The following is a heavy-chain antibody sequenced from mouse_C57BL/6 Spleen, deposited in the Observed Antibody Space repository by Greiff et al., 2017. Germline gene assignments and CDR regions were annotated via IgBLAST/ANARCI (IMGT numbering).Heavy chain of an antibody. CDR2: IDPSDSYT. J-gene: IGHJ1*03. Sequence: QVQLQQPGAELVKPGASVKLSCKASGYTFTSYWMQWVKQRPGQGLEWIGEIDPSDSYTNYNQKFKGKATLTVDTSSSTAYMQLSSLTSEDSAVYYCARSERSHWYFDVWGTGTTVTVSS. D-gene: IGHD1-1*01. CDR3: ARSERSHWYFDV. CDR1: GYTFTSYW. V-gene: IGHV1-50*01.